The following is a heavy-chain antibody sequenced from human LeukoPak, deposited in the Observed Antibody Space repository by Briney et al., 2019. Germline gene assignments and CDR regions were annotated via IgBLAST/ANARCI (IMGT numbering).Heavy chain of an antibody. CDR1: GNTLTSHG. V-gene: IGHV1-18*04. D-gene: IGHD3-10*01. Sequence: AAAKVSCKASGNTLTSHGISWGPPAPGQRLEWMGWISAYNGNTNYAQKLQGTVTMTTDTSTSTGYMQLRSLRSDDTAVYYCARDADTGGSGEFYYWGQGTLVTVSS. J-gene: IGHJ4*02. CDR3: ARDADTGGSGEFYY. CDR2: ISAYNGNT.